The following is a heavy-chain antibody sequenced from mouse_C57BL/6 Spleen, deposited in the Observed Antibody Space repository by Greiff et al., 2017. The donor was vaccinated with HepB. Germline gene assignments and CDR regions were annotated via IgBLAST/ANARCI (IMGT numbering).Heavy chain of an antibody. V-gene: IGHV1-59*01. Sequence: QVQLQQPGAELVRPGTSVKLSCKASGYTFTSYWMHWVKQRPGQGLEWIGVIDPSDSYTNYNQKFKGKATLTVDTSSSTAYMQLSSLTSEDSAVYYCVKEAAQAFDYWGQGTTLTVSS. CDR1: GYTFTSYW. CDR3: VKEAAQAFDY. J-gene: IGHJ2*01. D-gene: IGHD3-2*02. CDR2: IDPSDSYT.